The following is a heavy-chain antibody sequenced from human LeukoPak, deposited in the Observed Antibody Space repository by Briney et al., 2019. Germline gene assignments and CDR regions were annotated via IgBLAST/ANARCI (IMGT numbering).Heavy chain of an antibody. CDR3: AKTLIAVAPYFDY. D-gene: IGHD6-19*01. CDR1: GFTFDDYA. J-gene: IGHJ4*02. Sequence: GGSLRLSCAASGFTFDDYAMHWVRQAPGKGLEWVSGISWNSGSIGYADSVKGRFTISRDNAKNFLYLQMNSLRAEDTAVYYCAKTLIAVAPYFDYWGQGTLVTVSS. V-gene: IGHV3-9*01. CDR2: ISWNSGSI.